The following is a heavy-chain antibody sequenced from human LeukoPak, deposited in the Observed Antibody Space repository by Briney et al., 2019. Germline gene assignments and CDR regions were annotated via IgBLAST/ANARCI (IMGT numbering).Heavy chain of an antibody. CDR1: GFTFSSYG. D-gene: IGHD1-26*01. CDR2: ISGSGGST. CDR3: ARVKIVGAQGYYFDY. Sequence: PGGSLRLSCAASGFTFSSYGMSWVRQAPGKGLERVSAISGSGGSTYYADSVKGRFTISRDNSKNTLYLQMNSLRAEDTAVYYCARVKIVGAQGYYFDYWGQGTLVTVSS. J-gene: IGHJ4*02. V-gene: IGHV3-23*01.